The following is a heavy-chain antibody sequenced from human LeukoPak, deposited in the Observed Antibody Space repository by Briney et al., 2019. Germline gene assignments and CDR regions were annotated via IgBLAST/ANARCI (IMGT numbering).Heavy chain of an antibody. V-gene: IGHV3-33*06. Sequence: GSLRLSCAASGFTFSTYGMHWVRQAPGKGLEWVAVIWYDGSNKYYADSVKGRFTISRDNSKNTLYLQMNSLRAEDTAVYYCAKDLGGQSLVFWFDPWGQGTLVTVSS. J-gene: IGHJ5*02. CDR3: AKDLGGQSLVFWFDP. D-gene: IGHD6-19*01. CDR2: IWYDGSNK. CDR1: GFTFSTYG.